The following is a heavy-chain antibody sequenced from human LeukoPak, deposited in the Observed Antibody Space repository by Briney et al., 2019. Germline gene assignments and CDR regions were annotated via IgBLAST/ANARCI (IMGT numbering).Heavy chain of an antibody. V-gene: IGHV4-34*01. CDR3: ARRPVAPAANFNV. D-gene: IGHD2-2*01. J-gene: IGHJ6*04. CDR1: GGSFSGYY. Sequence: SETLSLTCAVYGGSFSGYYWSWIRQPPGKGLEWIGEINHSGSTNYNPSLKSQVTISVDTSKNQFSLKLSSVTAADTAVYYCARRPVAPAANFNVWGKGTTVTVSS. CDR2: INHSGST.